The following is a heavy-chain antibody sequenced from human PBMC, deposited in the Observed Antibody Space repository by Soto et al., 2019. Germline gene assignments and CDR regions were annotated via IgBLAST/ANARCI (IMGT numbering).Heavy chain of an antibody. CDR1: GFTCSNYW. CDR2: IKQDGSQN. J-gene: IGHJ4*02. V-gene: IGHV3-7*01. Sequence: GGSLILSCAASGFTCSNYWMSWVRQASGKGLEWVANIKQDGSQNYYVDSVKGRFTTSRDNTKNSFYLQMNSLRAEDTAVYYCARDHINGWKFDYWGRGTLVTVSS. D-gene: IGHD6-19*01. CDR3: ARDHINGWKFDY.